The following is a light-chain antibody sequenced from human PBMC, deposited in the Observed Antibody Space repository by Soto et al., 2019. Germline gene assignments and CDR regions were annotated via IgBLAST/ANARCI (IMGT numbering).Light chain of an antibody. CDR3: QQYGTSPLT. CDR2: GAS. Sequence: ETVLTQSPVTLSLSPGERATLSCRASQSVNNDYLAWYQQRPGLAPRLLIFGASGGATGIPDRFSGSGSGTDFTLTISRLEPEDFAIYYCQQYGTSPLTFGGGTKVDIK. CDR1: QSVNNDY. J-gene: IGKJ4*01. V-gene: IGKV3-20*01.